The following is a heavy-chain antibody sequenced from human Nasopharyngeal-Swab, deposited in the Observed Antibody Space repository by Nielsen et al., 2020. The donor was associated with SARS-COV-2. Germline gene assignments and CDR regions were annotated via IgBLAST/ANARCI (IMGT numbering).Heavy chain of an antibody. V-gene: IGHV4-39*07. CDR2: IYYSGST. CDR1: GGSISSSSYY. Sequence: SETLSLTCTVSGGSISSSSYYWGWIRQPPGKGLEWIGSIYYSGSTYYNPSLKSRVTISVDTSKNQFSLKLSSVTAADTAVYYCARVKIESIAARRFDYWGQGTLVTVSS. J-gene: IGHJ4*02. CDR3: ARVKIESIAARRFDY. D-gene: IGHD6-6*01.